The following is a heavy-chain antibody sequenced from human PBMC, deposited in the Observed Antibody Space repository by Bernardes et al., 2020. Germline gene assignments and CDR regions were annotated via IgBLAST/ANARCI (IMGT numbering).Heavy chain of an antibody. Sequence: ASVKVSCKTSGYSFTTYGISWVRQAPGQGLEWMGWISAFSGATNYAQRLQGRVTMTTDTSTNTSYMELRSLRSDDTAVYYCARDLFLTVGEFDSWGQGTLVTVSS. CDR1: GYSFTTYG. V-gene: IGHV1-18*01. CDR2: ISAFSGAT. J-gene: IGHJ4*02. D-gene: IGHD1-26*01. CDR3: ARDLFLTVGEFDS.